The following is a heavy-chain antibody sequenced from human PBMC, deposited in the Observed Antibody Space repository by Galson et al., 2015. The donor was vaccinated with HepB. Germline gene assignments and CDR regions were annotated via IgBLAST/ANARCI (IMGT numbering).Heavy chain of an antibody. Sequence: SVKVSCKASGYTFTGYYIYWVRQAPGQGLEWMGRINPNSGGTNYAQKFQGRVTMTRDTSISTAYMELSRLRSDDTAVYYCARDRGPFGVIISVWGQGTTVTVSS. CDR1: GYTFTGYY. CDR2: INPNSGGT. D-gene: IGHD3-3*01. J-gene: IGHJ6*02. CDR3: ARDRGPFGVIISV. V-gene: IGHV1-2*06.